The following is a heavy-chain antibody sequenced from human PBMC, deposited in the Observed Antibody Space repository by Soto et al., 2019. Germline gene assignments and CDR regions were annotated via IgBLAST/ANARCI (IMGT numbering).Heavy chain of an antibody. V-gene: IGHV1-69*01. J-gene: IGHJ4*02. CDR2: IIPIVGTA. CDR3: ARDGGRHSGGIDY. D-gene: IGHD1-26*01. CDR1: GGTFSSYS. Sequence: QVQLVQSGAAVKKPGSSVTVSCKASGGTFSSYSINWVRQAPGQGLEWMGEIIPIVGTANYAQKVQGRVTITADESTSTAYMELSSLRSEDPAVYYCARDGGRHSGGIDYWGQGTLVTVSS.